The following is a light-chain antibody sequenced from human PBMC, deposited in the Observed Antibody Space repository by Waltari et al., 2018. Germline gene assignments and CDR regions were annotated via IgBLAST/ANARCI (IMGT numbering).Light chain of an antibody. CDR3: QQSDSLPLT. CDR1: QTINKY. J-gene: IGKJ4*01. CDR2: VIS. V-gene: IGKV1-39*01. Sequence: DIQMTQSPSSLSASVGDRVTITCRASQTINKYLNWYQKKPGRAPKVLISVISYLHTGVPSRFSGSGSGTEFTLTISSLQPEDFATYYCQQSDSLPLTFGGGTKVEIK.